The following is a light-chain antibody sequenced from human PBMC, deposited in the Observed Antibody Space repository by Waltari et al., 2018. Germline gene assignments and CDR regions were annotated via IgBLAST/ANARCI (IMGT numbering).Light chain of an antibody. CDR1: QTVFYSSNHRNY. J-gene: IGKJ4*01. CDR2: WAS. CDR3: QQYFNIPLT. Sequence: MVMPQSPDSLAVSLGERAPINCKSSQTVFYSSNHRNYVAWYQQKPGQPPKLRIYWASARETGVPDRFSGSGSGTDFTLTISSLQSEDVAVYFCQQYFNIPLTFGGGTKVEIK. V-gene: IGKV4-1*01.